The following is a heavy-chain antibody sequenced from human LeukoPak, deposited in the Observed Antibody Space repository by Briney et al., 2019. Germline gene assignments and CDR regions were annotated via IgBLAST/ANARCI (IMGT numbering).Heavy chain of an antibody. CDR3: AREDSGSYDAFGI. CDR1: GFTFSSYA. D-gene: IGHD1-26*01. CDR2: ISYDGSNK. V-gene: IGHV3-30-3*01. J-gene: IGHJ3*02. Sequence: GGSLRLSCAASGFTFSSYAMHWVRQAPGKGPEWVAVISYDGSNKYYADSVKGRFTISRDNSKNTLYLQMNSPRAEDTAVYYCAREDSGSYDAFGIWGQGTMVTVSS.